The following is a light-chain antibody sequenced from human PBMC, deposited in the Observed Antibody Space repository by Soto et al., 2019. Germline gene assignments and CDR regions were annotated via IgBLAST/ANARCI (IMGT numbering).Light chain of an antibody. J-gene: IGLJ1*01. CDR3: SSYSDTNICV. Sequence: QSALTQPPSASGSPGQAVTISCTGTSRDIGGYDFVSWYQVRPGEAPQLIIYNVNGRPSGVPRRFSGSKSGNTASLTVSGLQAVDEADYYSSSYSDTNICVFGTGTKATVL. CDR1: SRDIGGYDF. CDR2: NVN. V-gene: IGLV2-8*01.